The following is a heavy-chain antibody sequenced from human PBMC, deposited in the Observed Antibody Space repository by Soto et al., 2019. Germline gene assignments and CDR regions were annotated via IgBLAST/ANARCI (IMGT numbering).Heavy chain of an antibody. J-gene: IGHJ4*02. CDR1: GFTFDNYA. CDR3: AKDPVQTTVTVFDH. D-gene: IGHD4-17*01. CDR2: ISGSGVST. V-gene: IGHV3-23*01. Sequence: EVQLLESGGGLAQPGGSLRLSCSASGFTFDNYAMSWVRQAPGKGLEWVSGISGSGVSTYYADSVKGRFTISRDNSKNTLFLQMNSVRAEDTAVYYCAKDPVQTTVTVFDHWGQGTLVTVSS.